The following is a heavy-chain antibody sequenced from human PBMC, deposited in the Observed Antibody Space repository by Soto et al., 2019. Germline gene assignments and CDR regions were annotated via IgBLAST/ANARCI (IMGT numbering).Heavy chain of an antibody. J-gene: IGHJ5*02. D-gene: IGHD5-18*01. CDR2: LYYSGTT. V-gene: IGHV4-39*01. CDR3: VRHSGYSSNWGEFDP. Sequence: PSETLSLTCHVSGGSFSSSSYDWGWIRQSPGKGLEWIGSLYYSGTTYYNPSLKSRVTMSVDRTKNQFSLNLTSVTAADMAVYYCVRHSGYSSNWGEFDPWGQGILVTVSS. CDR1: GGSFSSSSYD.